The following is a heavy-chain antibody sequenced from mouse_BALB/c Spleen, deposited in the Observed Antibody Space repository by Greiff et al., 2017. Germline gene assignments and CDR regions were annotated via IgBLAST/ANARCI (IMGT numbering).Heavy chain of an antibody. Sequence: QVQLQQPGAELVRPGASVKLSCKASGYTFTSYWINWVKQRPGQGLEWIGNIYPSDSYTNYNQKFKDKATLTVDKSSSTAYMQLSSPTSEDSAVYYCTRGAYYDLAWFAYWGQGTLVTVSA. J-gene: IGHJ3*01. CDR2: IYPSDSYT. CDR3: TRGAYYDLAWFAY. V-gene: IGHV1-69*02. CDR1: GYTFTSYW. D-gene: IGHD2-4*01.